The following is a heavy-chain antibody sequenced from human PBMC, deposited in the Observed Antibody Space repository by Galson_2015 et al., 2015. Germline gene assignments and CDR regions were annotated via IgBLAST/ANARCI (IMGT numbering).Heavy chain of an antibody. CDR2: ISYDGSNK. Sequence: SLRLSCAASGFTFSSYGMHWVRQAPGKGLEWVAVISYDGSNKYYADSVKGRFTISRDNSKNTLYLQMNSLRAEDTAVYYCAKIGGYSYGLVLDYWGQGTLVTVSS. CDR3: AKIGGYSYGLVLDY. V-gene: IGHV3-30*18. CDR1: GFTFSSYG. D-gene: IGHD5-18*01. J-gene: IGHJ4*02.